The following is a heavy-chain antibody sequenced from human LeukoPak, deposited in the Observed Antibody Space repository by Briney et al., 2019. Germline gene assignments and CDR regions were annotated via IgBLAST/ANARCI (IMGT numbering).Heavy chain of an antibody. J-gene: IGHJ4*02. D-gene: IGHD3-10*01. Sequence: SETLSLTCTVSGVSISNYYWSWIRQPAGKGLEWIGRIYASGSTNYNPSLKSRVTMSVDTSKNQFSLKLSSVTAADTAVYYCARERGSGPLDYWGQGTLVTVSS. CDR2: IYASGST. CDR1: GVSISNYY. V-gene: IGHV4-4*07. CDR3: ARERGSGPLDY.